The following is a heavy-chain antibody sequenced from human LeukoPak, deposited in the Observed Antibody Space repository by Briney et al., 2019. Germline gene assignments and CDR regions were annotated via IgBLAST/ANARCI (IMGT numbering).Heavy chain of an antibody. CDR2: IIPILGIA. CDR3: ARNIGVVIPSSFDY. J-gene: IGHJ4*02. Sequence: GASVKVSCKASGGTFSSYAISWVRQAPGQGLEWMGRIIPILGIANYAQKFQGRVTITADKSTSTAYMELSSLRSDDTAVYYCARNIGVVIPSSFDYWGQGTLVTVSS. D-gene: IGHD3-3*01. V-gene: IGHV1-69*04. CDR1: GGTFSSYA.